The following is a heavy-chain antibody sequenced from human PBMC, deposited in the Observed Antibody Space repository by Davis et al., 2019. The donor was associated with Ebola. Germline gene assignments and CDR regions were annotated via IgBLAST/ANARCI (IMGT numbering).Heavy chain of an antibody. CDR1: GYNFASYW. CDR2: IYPDESRT. CDR3: LRQAYSSTWPI. Sequence: GESLKISCKGSGYNFASYWIGWVRQMPGKGLEWMGIIYPDESRTRYTPSFQGQVTISADKSISTAYLQWSSLKASDTATYYCLRQAYSSTWPIWGQGTMVTVSS. V-gene: IGHV5-51*01. D-gene: IGHD6-13*01. J-gene: IGHJ3*02.